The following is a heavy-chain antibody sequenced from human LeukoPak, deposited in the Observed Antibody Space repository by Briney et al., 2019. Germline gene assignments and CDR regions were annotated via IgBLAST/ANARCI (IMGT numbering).Heavy chain of an antibody. J-gene: IGHJ4*02. CDR1: GFTFSSYA. Sequence: GGSLRLSCAASGFTFSSYAMSWVRQAPGKGLEWVSAISGSGGSTYYADSVKGRFTISRDNSKNTLYLQMNSLRAEDTAVYYCSKWKAIVLVPEARSPIDYWGQGTLVTVSS. CDR2: ISGSGGST. D-gene: IGHD2-2*01. V-gene: IGHV3-23*01. CDR3: SKWKAIVLVPEARSPIDY.